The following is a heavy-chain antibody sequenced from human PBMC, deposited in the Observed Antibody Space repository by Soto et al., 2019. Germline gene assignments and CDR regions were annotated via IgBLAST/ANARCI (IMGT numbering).Heavy chain of an antibody. Sequence: PSETLSLTCAVYGGSFSGYYWSWIRQPPGKGLEWIGEINHSGSTNYNPSLKSRVTISVGTSKNQFSLKLSSVTAADTAVYYCARGEQREYSSSYGNWFDPWGQGTLVTVSS. V-gene: IGHV4-34*01. J-gene: IGHJ5*02. CDR3: ARGEQREYSSSYGNWFDP. CDR2: INHSGST. CDR1: GGSFSGYY. D-gene: IGHD6-6*01.